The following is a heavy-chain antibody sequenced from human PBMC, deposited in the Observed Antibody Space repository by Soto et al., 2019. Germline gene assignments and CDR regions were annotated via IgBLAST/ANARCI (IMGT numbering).Heavy chain of an antibody. J-gene: IGHJ6*02. V-gene: IGHV3-21*01. D-gene: IGHD6-13*01. Sequence: EVQLVESGGGLVKPGGSLRLSCAASGFTFSSYSMNWVRQAPGKGLEWVSSISRSSSYIYYADSVKGRFTISRDNAKNSLYLQMNSMRAEDTAVYYCARGHIADPFGMDVWGQGTTVTVSS. CDR1: GFTFSSYS. CDR3: ARGHIADPFGMDV. CDR2: ISRSSSYI.